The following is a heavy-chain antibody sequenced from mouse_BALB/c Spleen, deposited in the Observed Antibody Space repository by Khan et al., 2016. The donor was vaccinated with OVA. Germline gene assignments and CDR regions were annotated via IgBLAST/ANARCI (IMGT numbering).Heavy chain of an antibody. V-gene: IGHV3-2*02. CDR2: ISYSGST. J-gene: IGHJ3*01. Sequence: VQLKQSAPGLVKPSQSLSLTCTVTGYSITSDYAWNWIRQFPGNKLEWMGYISYSGSTSYNPSLKSRFSISRDTFKNQFFLQLKSVTTEDTATYYCAMGRSYWGQGTLVTVSA. D-gene: IGHD4-1*01. CDR3: AMGRSY. CDR1: GYSITSDYA.